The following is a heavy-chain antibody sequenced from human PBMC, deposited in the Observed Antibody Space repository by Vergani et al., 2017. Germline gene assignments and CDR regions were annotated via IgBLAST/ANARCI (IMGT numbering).Heavy chain of an antibody. J-gene: IGHJ3*01. D-gene: IGHD3-22*01. CDR1: GGTFSSYA. CDR3: ARKEFSSVTGAFDV. V-gene: IGHV5-51*01. Sequence: VQLVQSGAEVKKPGSSVKVSCKASGGTFSSYAISWVRQAPGQGLEWMGIIDPADSDARYSPSFQGQVTISADKSITTAYLQWTSLEASDTAIYYCARKEFSSVTGAFDVWGQGTMVTVSS. CDR2: IDPADSDA.